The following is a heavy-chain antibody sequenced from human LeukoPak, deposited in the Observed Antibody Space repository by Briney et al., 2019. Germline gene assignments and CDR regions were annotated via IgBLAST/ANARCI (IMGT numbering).Heavy chain of an antibody. V-gene: IGHV6-1*01. D-gene: IGHD2-2*01. J-gene: IGHJ5*02. Sequence: SQTLSLTCAISGDTFSSNSVTWNWIRQSPSRGLEWLGRTYYRSTWYNDYAVSVRGRITVNPDTSKNQFSLHLNSVTPEDTAVYYCARRLTQYDCFDPWGQGILVTVSS. CDR1: GDTFSSNSVT. CDR3: ARRLTQYDCFDP. CDR2: TYYRSTWYN.